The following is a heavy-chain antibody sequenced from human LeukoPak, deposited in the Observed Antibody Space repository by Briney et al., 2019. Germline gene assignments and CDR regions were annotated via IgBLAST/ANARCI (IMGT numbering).Heavy chain of an antibody. CDR3: ARYDFNKFFDY. CDR1: GGSISGYY. Sequence: PSETLSLTCTVSGGSISGYYWSWIRQPAGKGLEWIGYIYYSGSTNYNPSLKSRVTMSVDTSKNQFSLKLSSVTAADTAVYYCARYDFNKFFDYWGQGTLVTVSS. D-gene: IGHD3-3*01. J-gene: IGHJ4*02. V-gene: IGHV4-59*01. CDR2: IYYSGST.